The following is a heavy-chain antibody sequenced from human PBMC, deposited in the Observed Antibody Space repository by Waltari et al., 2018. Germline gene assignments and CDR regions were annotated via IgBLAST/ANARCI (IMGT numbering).Heavy chain of an antibody. CDR1: GGSISSSSYY. D-gene: IGHD3-22*01. J-gene: IGHJ4*02. Sequence: QLQLQESGPGLVKPSETLSLTCTVSGGSISSSSYYWGWIRQPPGKGLEWIGSIYYRGSTYYNPSLRSRVTISEDTSKNQFSLKLSSVTAADTAVYYCASQRVVAPREFDYWGQGTLVTVSS. CDR3: ASQRVVAPREFDY. CDR2: IYYRGST. V-gene: IGHV4-39*01.